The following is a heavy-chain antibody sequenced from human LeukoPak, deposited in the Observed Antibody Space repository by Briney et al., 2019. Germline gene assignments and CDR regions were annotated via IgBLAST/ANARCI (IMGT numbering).Heavy chain of an antibody. CDR1: GGSFSGYY. Sequence: SETLSLTCAVYGGSFSGYYWSWIRQPPGKGLEWIGEINHSGSTNYNPSLKSRVTISVDTSKNQFSLKLSSVTAADTAVYYCARGPYSSSWYDYWGQGTLVTVSS. V-gene: IGHV4-34*01. CDR3: ARGPYSSSWYDY. CDR2: INHSGST. J-gene: IGHJ4*02. D-gene: IGHD6-13*01.